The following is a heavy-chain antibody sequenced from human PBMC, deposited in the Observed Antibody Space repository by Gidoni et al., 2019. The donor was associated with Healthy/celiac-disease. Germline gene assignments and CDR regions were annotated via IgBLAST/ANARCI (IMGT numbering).Heavy chain of an antibody. D-gene: IGHD2-15*01. V-gene: IGHV4-34*01. CDR2: INHSGGT. CDR1: GGSFSGYY. Sequence: QVQLQQWGAGLLKPSETLSLTCAVYGGSFSGYYWSWIRQPPGKGLEWIGEINHSGGTNYNPSLKSRVTISVDTSKNQFSLKLSSVTAADTAVYYCARDIVVVVAADYYYYGMDVWGQGTTVTVSS. CDR3: ARDIVVVVAADYYYYGMDV. J-gene: IGHJ6*02.